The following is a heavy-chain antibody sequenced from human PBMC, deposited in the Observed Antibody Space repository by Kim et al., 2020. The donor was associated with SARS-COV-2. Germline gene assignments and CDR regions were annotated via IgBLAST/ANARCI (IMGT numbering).Heavy chain of an antibody. V-gene: IGHV3-30*18. CDR2: ISNDGSNK. CDR1: GFTFSAYG. J-gene: IGHJ4*02. Sequence: GGSLRLSCAASGFTFSAYGMHWVRQAPGKGLEWVTFISNDGSNKYFADSVKGRFTISRDSSKNTLYLQMNSLRPEDTAVYYCAKSRVVVASTLVFDYWGLGTPVTVSS. CDR3: AKSRVVVASTLVFDY. D-gene: IGHD2-15*01.